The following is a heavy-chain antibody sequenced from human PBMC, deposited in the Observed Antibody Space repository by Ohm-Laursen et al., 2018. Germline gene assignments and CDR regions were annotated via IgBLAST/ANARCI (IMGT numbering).Heavy chain of an antibody. J-gene: IGHJ6*02. Sequence: RSLRLSCTASGFTFDDYAMHWVRQAPGKGLEWVSGISWNSGSIGYADSVKGRFTISRDNAKNSLYLQMNSLRAEDTALYYCAKDISGYDILTGYHPGMDVWGQGTTVTVSS. CDR3: AKDISGYDILTGYHPGMDV. D-gene: IGHD3-9*01. V-gene: IGHV3-9*01. CDR1: GFTFDDYA. CDR2: ISWNSGSI.